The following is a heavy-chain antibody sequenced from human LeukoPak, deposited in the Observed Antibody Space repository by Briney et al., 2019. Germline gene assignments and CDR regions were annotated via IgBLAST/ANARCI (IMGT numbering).Heavy chain of an antibody. D-gene: IGHD3-3*01. CDR3: ARRAFGPRFQLFYEKRYYFDS. V-gene: IGHV4-30-2*01. Sequence: DPSETLSLTCTVSGGSISSGGYYWSWIRQPPGKGLEWIGYIYHSGSTYYNPSLKSRVTISVDRSKNQFSLKLSSVTAADTAVYYCARRAFGPRFQLFYEKRYYFDSWGQGTLVTVSS. CDR1: GGSISSGGYY. CDR2: IYHSGST. J-gene: IGHJ4*02.